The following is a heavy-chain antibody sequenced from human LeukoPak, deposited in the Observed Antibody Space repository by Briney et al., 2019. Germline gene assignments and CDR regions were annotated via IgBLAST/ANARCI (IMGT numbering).Heavy chain of an antibody. V-gene: IGHV3-21*04. CDR1: GFTFSSYS. CDR3: FTPDIVVVPGGYYYGMDV. Sequence: PGGSLRLSCAASGFTFSSYSMSWVRQAPGKGLEWVSSFSSSSSYIYYADSGKGRFTISRDNSKNTLYLQMDSLRAEDTAVYYCFTPDIVVVPGGYYYGMDVWGQGTTVTVSS. D-gene: IGHD2-2*01. J-gene: IGHJ6*02. CDR2: FSSSSSYI.